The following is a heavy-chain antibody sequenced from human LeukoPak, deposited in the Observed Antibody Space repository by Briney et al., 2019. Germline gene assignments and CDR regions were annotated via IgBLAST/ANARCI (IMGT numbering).Heavy chain of an antibody. D-gene: IGHD4-17*01. CDR3: ARASHGDYSPGY. Sequence: GGSLRLSCAASGFTFSSYSMNWVRQAPGKGLEWVSSISSSSSYIYYADSVKGRFTISRDNAKNSLYLQMNGLRAEDTAVYYCARASHGDYSPGYWGQGTLVTVSS. V-gene: IGHV3-21*01. CDR2: ISSSSSYI. J-gene: IGHJ4*02. CDR1: GFTFSSYS.